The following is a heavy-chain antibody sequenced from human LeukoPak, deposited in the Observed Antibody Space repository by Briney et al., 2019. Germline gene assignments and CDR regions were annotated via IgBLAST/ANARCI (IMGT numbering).Heavy chain of an antibody. J-gene: IGHJ4*02. Sequence: GGSLRLSCAVSGITLSNYGMSWVRQAPGKGLEWVSAISGSGGSTYYADSVKGRFTISRDNSKNTLYLQMNSLRAEDTAVYYCAKAANYSSSPHGYYFDYWGQGTLVTVSS. V-gene: IGHV3-23*01. CDR2: ISGSGGST. CDR3: AKAANYSSSPHGYYFDY. D-gene: IGHD6-6*01. CDR1: GITLSNYG.